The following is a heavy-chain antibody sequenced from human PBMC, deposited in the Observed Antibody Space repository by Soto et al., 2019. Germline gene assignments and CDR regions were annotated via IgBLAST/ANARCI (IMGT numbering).Heavy chain of an antibody. D-gene: IGHD2-15*01. CDR2: ISYDGSNK. CDR1: GFTFSSYA. J-gene: IGHJ3*02. CDR3: ARPTQDMDDACDI. V-gene: IGHV3-30-3*01. Sequence: QVQLVESGGGVVQPGRSLRLSCAASGFTFSSYAMHWVRQAPGKGLEWVAVISYDGSNKYYADSVKGRFTISRDNSKNTLYLQMNSLRAEDTAVYYCARPTQDMDDACDIWGQGTMVTVSS.